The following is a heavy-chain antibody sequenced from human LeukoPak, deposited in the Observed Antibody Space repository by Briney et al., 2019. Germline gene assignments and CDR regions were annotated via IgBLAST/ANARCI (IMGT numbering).Heavy chain of an antibody. D-gene: IGHD3-3*01. CDR3: ASKLRFLEWSMPFDY. V-gene: IGHV3-23*01. CDR2: ISGSGDTT. Sequence: GGSLRLSCAASGFTFSSYAMSWVRQAPGKGLEWVSVISGSGDTTYYADSVKGRFTISRDNSKNTLYLQMNSLRAEDTAVYYCASKLRFLEWSMPFDYWSQGTLVTVSS. J-gene: IGHJ4*02. CDR1: GFTFSSYA.